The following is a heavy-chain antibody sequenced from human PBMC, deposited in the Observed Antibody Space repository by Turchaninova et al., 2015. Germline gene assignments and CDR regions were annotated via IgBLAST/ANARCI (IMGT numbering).Heavy chain of an antibody. V-gene: IGHV3-53*01. CDR2: VYGGDSP. J-gene: IGHJ6*02. CDR3: ARMTTDYAMDL. D-gene: IGHD4-17*01. CDR1: GFSVSTYY. Sequence: EVQLVESGGGLIQPGGSLRLSCAASGFSVSTYYMNWVRQPPGKGLEWVAVVYGGDSPYYADSVKGRFAISRDNSANTLYLQMNSLRAEDTAIYYCARMTTDYAMDLWGQGTTVTVSS.